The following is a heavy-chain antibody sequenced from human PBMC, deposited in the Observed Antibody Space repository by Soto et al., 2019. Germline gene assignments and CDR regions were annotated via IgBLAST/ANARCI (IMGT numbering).Heavy chain of an antibody. V-gene: IGHV1-2*02. Sequence: ASVKVSCKASGYGFTDYYMHWIRQAPGQGLEWMGWIAPHRDGTEFAQKFQGRITLTGDTSTSTAYMELKGLTSADTAVYFCARGPYGDNAFDIWGQGTVVTVSS. CDR1: GYGFTDYY. D-gene: IGHD4-17*01. J-gene: IGHJ3*02. CDR2: IAPHRDGT. CDR3: ARGPYGDNAFDI.